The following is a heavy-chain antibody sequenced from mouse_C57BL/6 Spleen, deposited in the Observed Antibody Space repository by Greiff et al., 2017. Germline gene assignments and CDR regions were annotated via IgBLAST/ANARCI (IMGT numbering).Heavy chain of an antibody. D-gene: IGHD2-1*01. CDR3: ARLYGNYVWYFDV. Sequence: DVMLVESGGGLVQPGGSLSLSCAASGFTFTDYYMSWVRQPPGKALEWLGFIRNKANGYTTAYSASVKGRFTISRDNSQSILYLQMNALRAEDSATYYCARLYGNYVWYFDVWGTGTTVTVSS. CDR2: IRNKANGYTT. J-gene: IGHJ1*03. CDR1: GFTFTDYY. V-gene: IGHV7-3*01.